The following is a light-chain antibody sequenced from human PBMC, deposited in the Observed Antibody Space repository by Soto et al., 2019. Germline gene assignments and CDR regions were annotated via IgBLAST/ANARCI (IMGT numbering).Light chain of an antibody. J-gene: IGKJ1*01. CDR2: AAS. CDR3: LQYGAPLCT. CDR1: QSVTANY. V-gene: IGKV3-20*01. Sequence: EIALTQSPGTLSLSPGERATLSCRASQSVTANYLAWYQQKPGQAPRLLIYAASIGATGLPDRFSGSGSGTDITLTISLQQPEDFAVYYCLQYGAPLCTFGQGTKVEIK.